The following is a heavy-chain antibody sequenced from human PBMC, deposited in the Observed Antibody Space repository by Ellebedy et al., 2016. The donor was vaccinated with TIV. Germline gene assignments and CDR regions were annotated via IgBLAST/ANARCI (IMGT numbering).Heavy chain of an antibody. V-gene: IGHV3-74*01. CDR1: GFTFSTYW. J-gene: IGHJ4*02. Sequence: GESLKISCAASGFTFSTYWMHWVRQAPGKGLMWVSRINTDGSSTGYADSVKGRFTISRDNAKNTLYLQMNGLRAEDTAVYSCAREVWYPASWGQGTLVTVSS. CDR2: INTDGSST. CDR3: AREVWYPAS. D-gene: IGHD6-13*01.